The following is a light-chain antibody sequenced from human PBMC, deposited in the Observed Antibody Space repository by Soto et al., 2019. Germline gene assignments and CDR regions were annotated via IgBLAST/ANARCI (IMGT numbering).Light chain of an antibody. J-gene: IGKJ4*01. V-gene: IGKV3-20*01. CDR2: GAS. CDR3: QHYRSSPLT. CDR1: QSVDSGD. Sequence: VLTQSPGTLSLSPGARATLFCRAGQSVDSGDLAWYQPKPGQAPRLLIYGASSMATGIPDRFSGRGSGTDFPLTISSRKTEDVAVYYCQHYRSSPLTFGGGTKVEIK.